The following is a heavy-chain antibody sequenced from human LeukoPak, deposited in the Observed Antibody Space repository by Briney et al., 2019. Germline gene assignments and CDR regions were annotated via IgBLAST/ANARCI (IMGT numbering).Heavy chain of an antibody. CDR1: GYTVTSYG. CDR2: ISAYNGNT. Sequence: GASVKVSCKASGYTVTSYGISWVRQAPGQGLEWMGWISAYNGNTNYAQRLQGRVNMTPDTSTSTAYMALRRLRSDDTAVYYCARSLVEIQQNLDYWGQGTLVTVSS. D-gene: IGHD5-18*01. J-gene: IGHJ4*02. CDR3: ARSLVEIQQNLDY. V-gene: IGHV1-18*01.